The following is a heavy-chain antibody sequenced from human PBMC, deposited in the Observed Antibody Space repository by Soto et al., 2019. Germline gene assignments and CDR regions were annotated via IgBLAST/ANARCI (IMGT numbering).Heavy chain of an antibody. CDR3: AGNRIRVWFGELSYFDP. Sequence: SETLSLTCAVYGGSFSGYYWSWIRQPPGKGLEWIGEINHSGSTNYNPSLKSRVTISVDTSKNQFSLKLSSVTAADTAVYYCAGNRIRVWFGELSYFDPWGQGTLVTVSS. CDR2: INHSGST. V-gene: IGHV4-34*01. D-gene: IGHD3-10*01. CDR1: GGSFSGYY. J-gene: IGHJ5*02.